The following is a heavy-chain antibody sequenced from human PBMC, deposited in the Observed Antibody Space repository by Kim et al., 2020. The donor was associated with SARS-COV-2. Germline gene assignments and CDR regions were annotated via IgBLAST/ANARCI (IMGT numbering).Heavy chain of an antibody. CDR3: ARGSGGSGTGGASH. D-gene: IGHD3-10*01. Sequence: SETLSLTCAVYGGSFSGYYWSWIRQPPGKGLEWIGEINHSGSTNYNPSLKSRVTISVDTSKNQFSLKLSSVTAADTAVYYCARGSGGSGTGGASHWGQGTLVTVSS. V-gene: IGHV4-34*01. CDR2: INHSGST. J-gene: IGHJ4*02. CDR1: GGSFSGYY.